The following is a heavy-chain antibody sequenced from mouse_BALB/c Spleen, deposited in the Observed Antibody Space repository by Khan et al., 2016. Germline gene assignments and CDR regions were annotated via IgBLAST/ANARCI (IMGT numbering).Heavy chain of an antibody. J-gene: IGHJ3*01. CDR3: TTVCVY. CDR1: GFTFSNYW. V-gene: IGHV6-3*01. D-gene: IGHD1-1*01. CDR2: IRLKSHNFAT. Sequence: EVKLEVSGGGLVQPGGSLKLSGVASGFTFSNYWMNWVRQSPEKGLEWVAEIRLKSHNFATHYAESVKGRFTISRDDSKSRVYLQMNNLRPEDTEIYFCTTVCVYWGQGTLVTVSA.